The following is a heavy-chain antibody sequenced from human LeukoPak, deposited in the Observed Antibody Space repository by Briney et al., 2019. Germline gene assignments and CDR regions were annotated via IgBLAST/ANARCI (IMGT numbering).Heavy chain of an antibody. V-gene: IGHV1-8*03. D-gene: IGHD7-27*01. CDR3: AKNTGGILTGGGY. J-gene: IGHJ4*02. CDR2: MNPNSGNT. Sequence: ASVKVSCKASGYTFTSYDINWVRQATGQGLEWMGWMNPNSGNTGYAQKFQGRVTITRNTSISTAYMELSSLRAEDTAVYYCAKNTGGILTGGGYWGQGTLVTVSS. CDR1: GYTFTSYD.